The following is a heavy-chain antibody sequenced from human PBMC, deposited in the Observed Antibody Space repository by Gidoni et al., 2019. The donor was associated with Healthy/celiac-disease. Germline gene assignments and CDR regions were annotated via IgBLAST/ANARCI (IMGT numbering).Heavy chain of an antibody. CDR1: GFTVSSNY. CDR2: IYSGGST. D-gene: IGHD3-3*01. CDR3: ARDPGYYDFWSGLAGDYYYYGMDV. J-gene: IGHJ6*02. V-gene: IGHV3-53*01. Sequence: EVQLVESGGGLIQPGGSLRLSCAASGFTVSSNYKSWVRQAPGKGLEWVSVIYSGGSTYYADSVKGRFTISRDNSKNTLYLQMNSLRAEDTAVYYCARDPGYYDFWSGLAGDYYYYGMDVWGQGTTVTVSS.